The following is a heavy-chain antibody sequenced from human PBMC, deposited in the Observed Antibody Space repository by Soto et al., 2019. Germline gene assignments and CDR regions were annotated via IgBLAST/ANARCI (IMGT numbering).Heavy chain of an antibody. CDR3: AKGVSSDFWSGYYISYYYYGMDV. CDR1: GFTFSSYG. V-gene: IGHV3-30*18. J-gene: IGHJ6*02. CDR2: ISYDGSNK. Sequence: GGSLRLSCAASGFTFSSYGMHWVRQAPGKGLEWVAVISYDGSNKYYADSVKGRFTISRDNSKNTLYLQMNRLRAEDTAVYYCAKGVSSDFWSGYYISYYYYGMDVWGQGTTVTLSS. D-gene: IGHD3-3*01.